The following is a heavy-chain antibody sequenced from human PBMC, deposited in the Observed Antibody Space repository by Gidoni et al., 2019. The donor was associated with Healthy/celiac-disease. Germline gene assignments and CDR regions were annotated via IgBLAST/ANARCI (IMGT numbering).Heavy chain of an antibody. V-gene: IGHV1-69-2*01. CDR2: VEHEDGET. Sequence: EVQLVQSGAEVKKPGATVKISCQVSGYTFTDYYMHVVQQSPGKGLEWMGLVEHEDGETIYAEKFQGRVTITADTSTDTAYMELRSRRSEDTAVYYCATAVLEYGMDVWGQGTTVTVSS. CDR1: GYTFTDYY. J-gene: IGHJ6*02. CDR3: ATAVLEYGMDV.